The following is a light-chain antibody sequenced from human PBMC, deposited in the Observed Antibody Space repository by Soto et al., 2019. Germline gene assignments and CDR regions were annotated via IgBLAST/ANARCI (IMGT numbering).Light chain of an antibody. CDR3: QQANSFPQT. V-gene: IGKV1D-12*01. J-gene: IGKJ1*01. CDR2: AAS. Sequence: DIQMTQSPSSVSASVGDRVTITCRASQAISTWLAWYQQKPGKAPKLLIYAASNLHTGVPSRFSGSASGTDFSPTISSPQPEDFATYYCQQANSFPQTFGQGTKGDIK. CDR1: QAISTW.